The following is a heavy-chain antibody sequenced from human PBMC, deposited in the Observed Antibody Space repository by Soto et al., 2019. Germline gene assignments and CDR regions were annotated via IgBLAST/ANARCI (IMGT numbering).Heavy chain of an antibody. CDR1: GGTFSSYT. Sequence: QVQLVQSGAEVKKPGSSVKVSCKASGGTFSSYTISWVRQAPGQGLEWMGRIIPILGIANYAQKFQGRVTIXEDPSXXTAYMELSSLRSEDTAVYYCARDTPQRIVVVSLSVWGRGTLVTVSS. J-gene: IGHJ4*02. D-gene: IGHD3-22*01. CDR2: IIPILGIA. V-gene: IGHV1-69*08. CDR3: ARDTPQRIVVVSLSV.